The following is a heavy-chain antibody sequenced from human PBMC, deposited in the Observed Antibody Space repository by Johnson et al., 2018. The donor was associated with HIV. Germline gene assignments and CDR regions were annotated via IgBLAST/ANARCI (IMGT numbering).Heavy chain of an antibody. J-gene: IGHJ3*02. CDR3: ARDRDFESARHAFDI. CDR2: INWNGGST. V-gene: IGHV3-20*04. Sequence: VQLVESGGGLVQPGRSLRLSCAASGFTFDDYGMSWVRQAPGKGLEWGSGINWNGGSTGYADSVKGRFTISRDNAKNSLYLQMKRLRDEDTALYYCARDRDFESARHAFDIWGQGTMVTVSS. CDR1: GFTFDDYG.